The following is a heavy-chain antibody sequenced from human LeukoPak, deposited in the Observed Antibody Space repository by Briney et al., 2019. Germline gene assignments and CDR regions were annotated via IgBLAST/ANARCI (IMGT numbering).Heavy chain of an antibody. V-gene: IGHV4-4*02. J-gene: IGHJ4*02. D-gene: IGHD6-13*01. Sequence: SETLSLTCNVSGGSISSSAWWSWVRQPPGKGLEWIGEVYHSGSTNYNSFLKSRVTISVDKSKNQFSLKLTSATAADTAAYYCARDLGSSWFEPLDYWGQGILVIVSS. CDR3: ARDLGSSWFEPLDY. CDR1: GGSISSSAW. CDR2: VYHSGST.